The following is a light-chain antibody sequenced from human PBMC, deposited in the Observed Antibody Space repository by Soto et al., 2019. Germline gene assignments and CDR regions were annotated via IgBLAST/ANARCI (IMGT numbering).Light chain of an antibody. V-gene: IGLV2-14*01. CDR1: SSDVGGYNY. CDR2: DVS. Sequence: QSALTQPASVSGSPEQSITISCTGTSSDVGGYNYVSWYQQHPGKAPKLMIYDVSNRPSGVSNRFSGSKSGNTASLTISGLQAEDEADDYCSSYTSSSTLVVFGGGTKLTVL. J-gene: IGLJ2*01. CDR3: SSYTSSSTLVV.